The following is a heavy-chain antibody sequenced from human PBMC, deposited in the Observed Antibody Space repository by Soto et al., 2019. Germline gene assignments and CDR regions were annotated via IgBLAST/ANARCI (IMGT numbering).Heavy chain of an antibody. J-gene: IGHJ4*02. CDR1: GFTFSSYW. Sequence: GGSLRLSCAASGFTFSSYWMDWVRQAPGKGLEWVANINQDGSEKHYVASVKGRFTISRDNAKNSLYLQTSSLTAEDSALYYCSPSLDYWGQGALVTVS. V-gene: IGHV3-7*01. CDR3: SPSLDY. CDR2: INQDGSEK.